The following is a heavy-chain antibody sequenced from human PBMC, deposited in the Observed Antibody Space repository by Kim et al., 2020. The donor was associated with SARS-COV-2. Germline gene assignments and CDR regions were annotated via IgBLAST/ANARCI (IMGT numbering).Heavy chain of an antibody. CDR1: GFTFSSYS. V-gene: IGHV3-21*01. J-gene: IGHJ6*02. D-gene: IGHD3-10*01. Sequence: GGSLRLSCAASGFTFSSYSMNWVRQAPGKGLEWVSSISSSSSYIYYADSVKGRFTISRDNAKNSLYLQMNSLRAEDTAVYYCARDQVTMVRGRGYYYYYYGMDVWGQGTTVTVSS. CDR2: ISSSSSYI. CDR3: ARDQVTMVRGRGYYYYYYGMDV.